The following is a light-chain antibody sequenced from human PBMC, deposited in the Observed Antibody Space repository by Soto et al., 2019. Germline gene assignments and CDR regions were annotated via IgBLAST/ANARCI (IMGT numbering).Light chain of an antibody. CDR3: GTWDSSLSALYV. CDR1: SSNIGNNY. V-gene: IGLV1-51*01. Sequence: QSVLTQPPSVSAAPGQKVTISFSGSSSNIGNNYVSWYQQLPGTAPKLLIYDNNKRPSGIPDRFSGSKSGTSATLGITGLQTGDEADYYCGTWDSSLSALYVLGTGTKLTVL. CDR2: DNN. J-gene: IGLJ1*01.